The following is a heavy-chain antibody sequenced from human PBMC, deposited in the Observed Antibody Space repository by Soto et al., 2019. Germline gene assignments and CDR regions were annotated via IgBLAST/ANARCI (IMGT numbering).Heavy chain of an antibody. V-gene: IGHV4-34*01. CDR3: ARSGDYAYFDS. J-gene: IGHJ4*02. D-gene: IGHD4-17*01. CDR1: GGSFSGYY. CDR2: INHSGST. Sequence: SETLSLTCAVYGGSFSGYYWSWIRQPPGKGLEWIGEINHSGSTKYNPSLKSRVTISVDASKIQFSLKLSSMTAADTAVYHCARSGDYAYFDSWGQGTLVTVSS.